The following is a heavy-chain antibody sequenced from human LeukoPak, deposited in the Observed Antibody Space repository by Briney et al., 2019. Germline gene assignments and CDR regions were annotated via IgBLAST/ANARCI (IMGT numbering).Heavy chain of an antibody. CDR1: GYTFTGYF. CDR3: ARGGLPVFYYYMDV. CDR2: INPNSGGT. J-gene: IGHJ6*03. Sequence: EASVKVSCKASGYTFTGYFMHWVRQAPGQGLEWMGWINPNSGGTNYAQKFQGGVTMTTDTSVSTAYMDLSRLTSDDTAVYYCARGGLPVFYYYMDVWGKGTSVTISS. V-gene: IGHV1-2*02. D-gene: IGHD2-15*01.